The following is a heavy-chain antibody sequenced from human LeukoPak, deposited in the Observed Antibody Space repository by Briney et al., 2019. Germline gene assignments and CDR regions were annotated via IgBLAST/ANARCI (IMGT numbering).Heavy chain of an antibody. D-gene: IGHD1-26*01. CDR3: ARAPPRIVVGARAGWFDP. CDR1: GYTFTSYG. J-gene: IGHJ5*02. Sequence: GASVKVSCKASGYTFTSYGISWVRQAPGQGLEWMGWISAYNGNTNYAQKLQGRVTMTTDTSTSTAYMELRSLRSDDTAVYYCARAPPRIVVGARAGWFDPWGQGTLVTVSS. CDR2: ISAYNGNT. V-gene: IGHV1-18*01.